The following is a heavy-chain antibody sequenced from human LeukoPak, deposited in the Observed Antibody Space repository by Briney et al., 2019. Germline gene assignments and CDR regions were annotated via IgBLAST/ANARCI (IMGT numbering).Heavy chain of an antibody. CDR1: GGTFSSYA. Sequence: ASVKVSCKASGGTFSSYAISWVRQAPGQGLEWMGGIIPIFSTANYAQKFQGRVTITADESTSTAYMELSSLRSEDTAVYYCAKDRLLNCRGDCYIFDYWGQGTVVTVSS. CDR3: AKDRLLNCRGDCYIFDY. D-gene: IGHD2-21*02. CDR2: IIPIFSTA. V-gene: IGHV1-69*13. J-gene: IGHJ4*02.